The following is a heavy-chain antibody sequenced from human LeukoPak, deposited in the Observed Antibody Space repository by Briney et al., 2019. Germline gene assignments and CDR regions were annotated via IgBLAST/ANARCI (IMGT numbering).Heavy chain of an antibody. Sequence: SETLSLTCTVSGGSISSSSYYWGWIRQPPGKGLEWIGSIYYSRSTYYNPSLKSRVTISVDTSKNQFSLKLSSVTAADTAVYYCARCLSISSGWPPMAWFDPWGQGTLVTVSS. D-gene: IGHD6-19*01. V-gene: IGHV4-39*07. CDR3: ARCLSISSGWPPMAWFDP. J-gene: IGHJ5*02. CDR1: GGSISSSSYY. CDR2: IYYSRST.